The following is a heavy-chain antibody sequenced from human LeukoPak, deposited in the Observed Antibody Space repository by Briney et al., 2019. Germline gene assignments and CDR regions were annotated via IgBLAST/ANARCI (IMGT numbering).Heavy chain of an antibody. CDR1: GFIFSSYV. D-gene: IGHD3-10*01. CDR3: TTYGSGRKFDY. V-gene: IGHV3-23*01. Sequence: GGSLRLSCAASGFIFSSYVMSWVRQAPGKGLEWVSGISVSGGSTYYADSVKGRFTISRDNSKSTLYLQMNSLRAEDTAIYYCTTYGSGRKFDYWGQGILVTVSS. CDR2: ISVSGGST. J-gene: IGHJ4*02.